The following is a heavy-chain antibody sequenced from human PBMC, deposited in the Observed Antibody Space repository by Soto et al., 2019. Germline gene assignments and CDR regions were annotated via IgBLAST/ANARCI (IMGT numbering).Heavy chain of an antibody. V-gene: IGHV3-30*18. CDR1: GFTFSSYG. CDR2: ISYDGSNK. CDR3: AKFFEQQKYTTRDYVMEV. Sequence: QVQLVESGEGVVQPGRSLRLSCAASGFTFSSYGMHWVRQAPGKGLEWVAVISYDGSNKYYSDSVKGRFTISRDNSKNTMYRQINSLRAEDTAVYYFAKFFEQQKYTTRDYVMEVWGQGTTVTVSS. D-gene: IGHD6-13*01. J-gene: IGHJ6*02.